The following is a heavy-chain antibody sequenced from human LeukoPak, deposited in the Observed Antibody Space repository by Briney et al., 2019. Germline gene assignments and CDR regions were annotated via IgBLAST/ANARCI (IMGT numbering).Heavy chain of an antibody. CDR2: IYYSGST. CDR3: ARAHTLNAFDI. Sequence: RPSETLSLTCTVSGGSISSYYWSWIRQPPGKGLEWIGFIYYSGSTNYNPSLRSRVTISVDTSKNQFSLKLSSVTAADTAVYYCARAHTLNAFDIWGQGTMVTVSS. J-gene: IGHJ3*02. CDR1: GGSISSYY. V-gene: IGHV4-59*01.